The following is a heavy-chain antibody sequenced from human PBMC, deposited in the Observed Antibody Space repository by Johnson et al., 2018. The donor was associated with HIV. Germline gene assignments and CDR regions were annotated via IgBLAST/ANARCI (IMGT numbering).Heavy chain of an antibody. CDR1: GFTFSNYA. CDR3: ARGQVQWPASVNDAFDI. J-gene: IGHJ3*02. D-gene: IGHD6-19*01. CDR2: IKQDGSEK. Sequence: VQLVESGGGLVQPGGSLRLSCAASGFTFSNYAMSWVRQAPGKGLEWVANIKQDGSEKYYVDSVKGRFTISRDNANNSLYLQINSLRAEDTAVYYCARGQVQWPASVNDAFDIWGQGTMVTVSS. V-gene: IGHV3-7*01.